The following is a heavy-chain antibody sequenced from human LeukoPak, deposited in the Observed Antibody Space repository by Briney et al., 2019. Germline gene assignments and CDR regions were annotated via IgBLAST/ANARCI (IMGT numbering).Heavy chain of an antibody. CDR2: IIPILGIA. J-gene: IGHJ5*02. CDR1: GGTFSSYT. D-gene: IGHD2-15*01. Sequence: EASMKVSCKASGGTFSSYTISWVRQAPGQGLEWMGRIIPILGIANYAQKFQGRVTITADKSTSTAYMELSSLRSEDTAVYYCARLGYCSGGSCYHWGQGTLVTVSS. CDR3: ARLGYCSGGSCYH. V-gene: IGHV1-69*02.